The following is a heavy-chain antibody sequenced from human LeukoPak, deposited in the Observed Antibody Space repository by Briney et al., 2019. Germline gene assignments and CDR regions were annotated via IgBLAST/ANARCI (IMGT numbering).Heavy chain of an antibody. CDR2: ISSSSSTI. CDR3: AGPGPHYSMGY. CDR1: GFTFSSYS. V-gene: IGHV3-48*01. D-gene: IGHD4-11*01. J-gene: IGHJ4*02. Sequence: GGSLRLSCAASGFTFSSYSMNWVRQAPGKGLEWVSYISSSSSTIYYADSVKGRFTISRDNAKNSAYLQMNSLGANDTAVYYCAGPGPHYSMGYWGQGTLVTVSS.